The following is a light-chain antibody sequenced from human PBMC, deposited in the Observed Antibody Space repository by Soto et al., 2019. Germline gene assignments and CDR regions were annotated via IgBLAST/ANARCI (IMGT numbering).Light chain of an antibody. Sequence: DIQMTQSPSSLSASVGDRVTITFRSSQSINNYLSWYQQKPGKAPNLLIFGASTLQSGVPSRFSGSGSGTDFTLTISSLQPDDFATYYCQQYNSYSPWTFGQGTKVDIK. CDR1: QSINNY. V-gene: IGKV1-16*01. J-gene: IGKJ1*01. CDR3: QQYNSYSPWT. CDR2: GAS.